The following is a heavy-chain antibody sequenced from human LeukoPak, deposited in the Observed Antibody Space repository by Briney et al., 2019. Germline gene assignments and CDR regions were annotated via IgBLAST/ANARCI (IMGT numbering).Heavy chain of an antibody. CDR2: ISGGGGT. CDR1: GFTFSRSA. Sequence: PGGSLRLSCAASGFTFSRSAMSWVRQAPGKGLEWVSAISGGGGTYYADSVKGRFTISRDNSKDTLYLQMNSLRAEDTAVYYCAKVNNIAAAGTFDYWGQGSLVTASS. J-gene: IGHJ4*02. CDR3: AKVNNIAAAGTFDY. V-gene: IGHV3-23*01. D-gene: IGHD6-13*01.